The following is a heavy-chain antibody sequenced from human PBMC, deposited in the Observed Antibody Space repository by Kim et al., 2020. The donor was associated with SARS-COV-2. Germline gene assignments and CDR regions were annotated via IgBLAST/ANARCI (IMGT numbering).Heavy chain of an antibody. CDR3: TRGRGRQCRATIPYSYY. CDR2: INHSGST. J-gene: IGHJ6*03. V-gene: IGHV4-34*01. Sequence: SETLSLTCAVYGVSFSGDYWSWIRQHPGKGLAWVGEINHSGSTNYNQSLKSRVTVSVDTPKNQFSLKLISVTAAVTAVYYWTRGRGRQCRATIPYSYY. CDR1: GVSFSGDY. D-gene: IGHD6-19*01.